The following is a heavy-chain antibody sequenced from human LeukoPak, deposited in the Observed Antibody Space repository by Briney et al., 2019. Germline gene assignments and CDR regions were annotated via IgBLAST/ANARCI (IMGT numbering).Heavy chain of an antibody. CDR1: GGSISSSDW. D-gene: IGHD1-26*01. V-gene: IGHV4-4*02. J-gene: IGHJ4*02. Sequence: PSGTLSLTCAVSGGSISSSDWWTWVRQPPGEGLEWIGEIYHSGSTKYNPSLKSRVTISVDKSKNQFSLKVSSVTAADTAIYYCSRESGAFCPFGYWGQGTLVIVPS. CDR2: IYHSGST. CDR3: SRESGAFCPFGY.